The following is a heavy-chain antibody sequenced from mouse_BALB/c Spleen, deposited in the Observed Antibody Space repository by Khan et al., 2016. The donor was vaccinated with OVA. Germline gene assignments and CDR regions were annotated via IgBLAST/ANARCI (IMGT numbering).Heavy chain of an antibody. CDR1: GFSLNSYG. D-gene: IGHD1-1*01. V-gene: IGHV2-9*02. CDR3: ARAFYYAAWFAF. J-gene: IGHJ3*01. CDR2: IWAGGST. Sequence: QVQLKESGPGLVAPSQSLSITCTVSGFSLNSYGVHWVRQPPGKGLEWLGVIWAGGSTNHNSALMSRLSISKDNSKSQVFLKMNSLQTDDTAMYYCARAFYYAAWFAFWGQGTLVTVSA.